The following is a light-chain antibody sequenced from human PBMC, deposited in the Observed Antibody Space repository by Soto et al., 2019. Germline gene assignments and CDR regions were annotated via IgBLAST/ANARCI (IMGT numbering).Light chain of an antibody. J-gene: IGKJ1*01. CDR3: QHFNDWPPWT. Sequence: EIVMTQSPATLSVSPGERATLSCRASQNVGNNLVWYQQKPGQSPRLLTYGASTRAAGIPDRFSGSGSGTEFTLTISGLQSDDFAVYYCQHFNDWPPWTFGQGTKVDIK. CDR2: GAS. V-gene: IGKV3-15*01. CDR1: QNVGNN.